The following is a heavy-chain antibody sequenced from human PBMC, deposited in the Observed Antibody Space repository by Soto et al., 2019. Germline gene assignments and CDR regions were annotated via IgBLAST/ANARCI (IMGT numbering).Heavy chain of an antibody. J-gene: IGHJ4*02. CDR1: GGSISSGGYY. D-gene: IGHD3-16*01. CDR2: IYYSGST. V-gene: IGHV4-31*03. CDR3: ARGVMGYYFDY. Sequence: QVQLQESGPGLVKPSQTLSLTCTVSGGSISSGGYYWSWIRQHPGRGLEWIGYIYYSGSTYYNPSLKRRVTISVDTSKNQFSLKLSSVTAADTAVYYCARGVMGYYFDYWGQGTLVTVSS.